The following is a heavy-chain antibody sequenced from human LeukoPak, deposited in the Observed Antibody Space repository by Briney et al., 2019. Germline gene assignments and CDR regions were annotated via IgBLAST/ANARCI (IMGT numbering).Heavy chain of an antibody. CDR3: ARVCGGDCFRAFDI. Sequence: GGSLRLSCSASGFTFSSYSMNWVRQAPGKGLEWVSSISSSSSYIYYADSVKGRFTISRDTAKNSLYLQMNSLRAEDTAVCYCARVCGGDCFRAFDIWGQGTMVTVSS. D-gene: IGHD2-21*02. CDR2: ISSSSSYI. CDR1: GFTFSSYS. V-gene: IGHV3-21*01. J-gene: IGHJ3*02.